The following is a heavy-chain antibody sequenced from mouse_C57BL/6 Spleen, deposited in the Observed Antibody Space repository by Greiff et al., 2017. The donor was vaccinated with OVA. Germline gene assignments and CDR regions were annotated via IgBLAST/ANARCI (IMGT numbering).Heavy chain of an antibody. CDR2: IYPGDGDT. D-gene: IGHD1-1*01. CDR1: GYAFSSSW. J-gene: IGHJ1*03. CDR3: AGGVITTVVATYWYFDV. V-gene: IGHV1-82*01. Sequence: VQLQQSGPELVKPGASVKISCKASGYAFSSSWMNWVKQRPGKGLEWIGRIYPGDGDTNYNGKFKGKATLTADKSSSTAYMQLSSLTSEDSAVYFCAGGVITTVVATYWYFDVWGTGTTVTVSS.